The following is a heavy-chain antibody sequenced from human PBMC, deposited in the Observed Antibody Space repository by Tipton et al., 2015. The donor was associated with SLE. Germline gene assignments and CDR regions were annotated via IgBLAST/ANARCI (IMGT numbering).Heavy chain of an antibody. J-gene: IGHJ4*02. CDR2: INSGGGAT. CDR1: GYTFSNYY. Sequence: QVQLVQSGPEVKKPGASVKVSCKASGYTFSNYYIHWVRQAPGQGLEWMGIINSGGGATSYAQKFQGRVTMARDTSTSTVYMELSSLRSEDTAIYYCARDRDWYYGPAPDYWGQGTLLTVSS. CDR3: ARDRDWYYGPAPDY. D-gene: IGHD1-7*01. V-gene: IGHV1-46*01.